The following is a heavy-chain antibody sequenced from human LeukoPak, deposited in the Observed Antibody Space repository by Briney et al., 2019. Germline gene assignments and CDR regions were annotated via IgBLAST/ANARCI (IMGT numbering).Heavy chain of an antibody. D-gene: IGHD5-24*01. Sequence: GGSLRLSCAASGFTFSSYEMNWVRQAPGKGLEWVSYISSSGSTIYYADSVKGRFTISRDNAKNSLYLQMNSLRAEDTAVYYCARGGDGYNPKNYWGQGTLVTVSS. CDR3: ARGGDGYNPKNY. CDR1: GFTFSSYE. V-gene: IGHV3-48*03. CDR2: ISSSGSTI. J-gene: IGHJ4*02.